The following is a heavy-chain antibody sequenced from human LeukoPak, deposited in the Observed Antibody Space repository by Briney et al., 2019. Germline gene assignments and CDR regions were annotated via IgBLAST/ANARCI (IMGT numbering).Heavy chain of an antibody. V-gene: IGHV3-7*04. CDR1: GFTFSSYW. D-gene: IGHD1-26*01. J-gene: IGHJ6*03. Sequence: GGSLRLSCAASGFTFSSYWMSWVRQAPGKGLEWVANIKQGGSEKYYVDSVKGRFTISRDNAKNSLYLQMNSLRAEDTAVYYCARAGVGATYYYYMDVWGKGTTVTVSS. CDR3: ARAGVGATYYYYMDV. CDR2: IKQGGSEK.